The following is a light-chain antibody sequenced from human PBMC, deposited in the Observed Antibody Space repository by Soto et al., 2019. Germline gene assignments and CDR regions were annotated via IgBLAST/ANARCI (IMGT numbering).Light chain of an antibody. V-gene: IGKV3-20*01. CDR2: DAP. CDR3: QQFSSYPLT. J-gene: IGKJ4*01. CDR1: QTVRNNY. Sequence: EFVLTQSPGTLSLSPMEIATLSFMASQTVRNNYLAWYQQKPGQAPRLLIYDAPSRATGIPDRFSGGGSGTDFTLTISRLEPEDFAVYYCQQFSSYPLTFGGGTKVDIK.